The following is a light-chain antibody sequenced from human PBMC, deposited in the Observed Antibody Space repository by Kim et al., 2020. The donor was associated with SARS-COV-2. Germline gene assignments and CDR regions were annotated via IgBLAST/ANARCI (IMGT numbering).Light chain of an antibody. CDR2: QDS. CDR1: KLVDKY. Sequence: SPGQPAGITCCSDKLVDKYACWYQQKPGQSPALLIYQDSNRPSGIPERFSCSNSGNTATLTISRTQAMDDADDYCQAWDSSTGVVFGGGTQLTVL. CDR3: QAWDSSTGVV. J-gene: IGLJ2*01. V-gene: IGLV3-1*01.